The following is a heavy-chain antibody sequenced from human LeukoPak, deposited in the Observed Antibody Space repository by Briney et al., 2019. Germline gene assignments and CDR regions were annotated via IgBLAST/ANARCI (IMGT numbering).Heavy chain of an antibody. CDR2: INPSGGST. CDR1: GYTFTSYY. Sequence: ASVKVSCTASGYTFTSYYMHWVRQAPGQGLEWMGIINPSGGSTSYAQKFQGRVTMTRDTSTGTVYMELSSLRSEDTAVYYCARGVGSLSSGCNFDYWGQGTLVTVSS. D-gene: IGHD6-19*01. J-gene: IGHJ4*02. CDR3: ARGVGSLSSGCNFDY. V-gene: IGHV1-46*01.